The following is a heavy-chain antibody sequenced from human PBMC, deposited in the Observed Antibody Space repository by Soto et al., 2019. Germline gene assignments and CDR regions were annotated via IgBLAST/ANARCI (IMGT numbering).Heavy chain of an antibody. J-gene: IGHJ4*02. CDR1: GFTFSDYY. Sequence: QVQLVESGGGLVKPGGSLRLSCAASGFTFSDYYMSWIRQAPGKGLEWVSYISSSGSTIYYADSVKGRFTISRDNAKTSLDLQMNSLRADDTAVYYCEGFREEGDPGDYLGKGTMVTVSS. D-gene: IGHD3-10*01. CDR2: ISSSGSTI. V-gene: IGHV3-11*01. CDR3: EGFREEGDPGDY.